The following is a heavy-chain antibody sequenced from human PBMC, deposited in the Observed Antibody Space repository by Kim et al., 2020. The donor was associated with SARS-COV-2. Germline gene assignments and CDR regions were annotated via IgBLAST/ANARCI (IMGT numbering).Heavy chain of an antibody. Sequence: NPSLKGRVTRSVDTSKNQFSRRLSSVTAADTAVYYCARGVEVRGVPFNYWGQGTLVTVSS. J-gene: IGHJ4*02. V-gene: IGHV4-59*09. D-gene: IGHD3-10*01. CDR3: ARGVEVRGVPFNY.